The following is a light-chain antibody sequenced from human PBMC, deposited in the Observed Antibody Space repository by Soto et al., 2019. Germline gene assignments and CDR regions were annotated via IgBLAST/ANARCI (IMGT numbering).Light chain of an antibody. Sequence: AIRMTQSPSSFSASTGDRVTITCRASQDISSHLAWYQVKPGKAPRLLIYTASYLESGVPSRFSGSGSGTDFTLTISSLQSEDFAVYYCQQYFSYPLTFGGGTKGEIK. CDR1: QDISSH. V-gene: IGKV1-8*01. CDR2: TAS. CDR3: QQYFSYPLT. J-gene: IGKJ4*01.